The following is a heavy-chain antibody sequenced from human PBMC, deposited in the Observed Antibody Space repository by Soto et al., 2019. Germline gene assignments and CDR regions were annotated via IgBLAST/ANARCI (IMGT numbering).Heavy chain of an antibody. Sequence: QVQLVESGGGVVQPGRSLRLSCAASGFTFSSYDMHWVRQAPGKGLEWVAVISYDGSNKYYADSVKGRFTISRDNSKNTLYLQMNSLRAEDTAVYYCARDSAGYSSSWQPFDYWGQGTLVTVSS. CDR1: GFTFSSYD. CDR2: ISYDGSNK. V-gene: IGHV3-30-3*01. D-gene: IGHD6-13*01. J-gene: IGHJ4*02. CDR3: ARDSAGYSSSWQPFDY.